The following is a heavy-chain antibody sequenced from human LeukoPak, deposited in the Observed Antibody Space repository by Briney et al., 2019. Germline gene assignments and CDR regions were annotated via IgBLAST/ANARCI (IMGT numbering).Heavy chain of an antibody. Sequence: PSQTLSLTCTVSGGSISSGGYYWSWLRQHPGKGLEWIGYIYYSGSTYYNPSLRSRVTISVHTSNNQFSLKLSSVTAADTAVYYCARESGYVDYWGQGTLVTVSS. CDR2: IYYSGST. J-gene: IGHJ4*02. CDR1: GGSISSGGYY. CDR3: ARESGYVDY. D-gene: IGHD3-3*01. V-gene: IGHV4-31*03.